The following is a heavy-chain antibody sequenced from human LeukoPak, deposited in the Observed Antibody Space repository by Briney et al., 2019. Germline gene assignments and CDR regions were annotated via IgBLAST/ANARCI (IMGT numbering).Heavy chain of an antibody. CDR3: ARGRGSSSGSGPNNWFDP. J-gene: IGHJ5*02. V-gene: IGHV1-2*02. CDR1: GYTFTGYY. Sequence: GASVKVSCKASGYTFTGYYMHWVRRAPGQGLEWMGWINPNSGGTNYAQKFQGRVTMTRDTSISTAYMERSRLRSDDTAVYYCARGRGSSSGSGPNNWFDPWGQGTLVTVSS. D-gene: IGHD6-6*01. CDR2: INPNSGGT.